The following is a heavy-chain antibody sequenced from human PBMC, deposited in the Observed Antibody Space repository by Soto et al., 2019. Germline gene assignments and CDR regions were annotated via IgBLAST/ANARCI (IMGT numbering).Heavy chain of an antibody. V-gene: IGHV4-61*01. D-gene: IGHD1-26*01. Sequence: SVTLCLSYTVSDGYVSGGSDYWSWIRQPPGKGLEWIGYIYYSGSTNYNPSLKSRVTISVDTSKNQFSLKLSSVTAADTAVYYCARREELAQVAFDIWGQGTMVTVSS. CDR3: ARREELAQVAFDI. CDR1: DGYVSGGSDY. J-gene: IGHJ3*02. CDR2: IYYSGST.